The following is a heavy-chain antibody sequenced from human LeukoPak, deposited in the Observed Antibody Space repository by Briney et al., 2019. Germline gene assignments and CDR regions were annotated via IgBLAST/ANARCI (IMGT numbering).Heavy chain of an antibody. V-gene: IGHV3-23*01. CDR2: ISGSGGNT. CDR1: GITLSNYG. Sequence: PGGSLRLSCAVSGITLSNYGMSWVRQVPGKGLEWVSGISGSGGNTYCADSVKGRFTISRDNSKSTLYLQMNSLRAEDTAVYFCAKRGVVIRVFLVGFHKEASYFDSWGQGALVTVSS. J-gene: IGHJ4*02. D-gene: IGHD3-10*01. CDR3: AKRGVVIRVFLVGFHKEASYFDS.